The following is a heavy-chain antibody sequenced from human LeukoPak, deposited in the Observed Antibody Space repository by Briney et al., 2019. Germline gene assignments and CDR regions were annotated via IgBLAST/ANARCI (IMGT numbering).Heavy chain of an antibody. CDR1: GGSISSYY. V-gene: IGHV4-59*01. D-gene: IGHD2-15*01. CDR3: ARGYRVAFDI. Sequence: NSSETLSLTCTVSGGSISSYYWSWIRQPPGKGLEWIGYIYYSGSTNYNPSLKSRVTISVDTSKNQFSLKLSSVTAADTAVYYCARGYRVAFDIWGQGTMVTVSS. CDR2: IYYSGST. J-gene: IGHJ3*02.